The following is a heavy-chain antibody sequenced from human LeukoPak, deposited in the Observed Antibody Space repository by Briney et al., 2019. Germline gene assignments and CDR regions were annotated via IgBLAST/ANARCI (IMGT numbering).Heavy chain of an antibody. CDR3: ARGSLEQLDFDY. J-gene: IGHJ4*02. V-gene: IGHV4-38-2*02. CDR2: IYHSGST. D-gene: IGHD6-6*01. Sequence: SETLSLTCTVSGYSISSGYYWGWIRQPPGKGLEWIGSIYHSGSTYYNPSLKSRVTISVDTSKNQFSLKLSSVTAADTAVHYCARGSLEQLDFDYWGQGTLVTVSS. CDR1: GYSISSGYY.